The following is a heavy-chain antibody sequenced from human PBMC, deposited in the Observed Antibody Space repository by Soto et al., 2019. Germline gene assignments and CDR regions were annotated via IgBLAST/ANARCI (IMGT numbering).Heavy chain of an antibody. CDR2: IYSDGSRT. J-gene: IGHJ4*02. Sequence: EVQLVESGGGLVQPGGSLRLSCAASGFTFSSSWMHWVRQAPGKGLVWVSRIYSDGSRTNYADSVQGRFTISRDNANNTLYLQMNSLRAEDTALYYCARGPTGWYGYDYWGQGTLVTVSS. V-gene: IGHV3-74*01. CDR3: ARGPTGWYGYDY. D-gene: IGHD6-19*01. CDR1: GFTFSSSW.